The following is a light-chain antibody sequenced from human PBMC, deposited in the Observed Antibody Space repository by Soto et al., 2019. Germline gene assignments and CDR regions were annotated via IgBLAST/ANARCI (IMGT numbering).Light chain of an antibody. CDR3: QQSYSTIT. CDR1: QSIRSY. V-gene: IGKV1-39*01. CDR2: AAS. J-gene: IGKJ4*01. Sequence: DIQMTQSPSSLSASVGDRVTITCRASQSIRSYLNWYQQKPGKAPKLLIYAASSLQSGVPSRLSGSGSGTDFTLTISSPQPEDFATYYCQQSYSTITFGGGTKVDIK.